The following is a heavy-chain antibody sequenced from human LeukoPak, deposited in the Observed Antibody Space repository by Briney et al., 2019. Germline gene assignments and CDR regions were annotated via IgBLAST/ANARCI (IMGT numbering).Heavy chain of an antibody. CDR3: ARARTSSNYYYGMDV. V-gene: IGHV3-33*01. CDR1: GFTFSSYG. D-gene: IGHD2-2*01. J-gene: IGHJ6*04. Sequence: TGGSLRPSCAASGFTFSSYGMHWVRQGPGKGLEWVAVTWNDGSIKYYADSVKGRFTISRDNSKNTLYLQMNGLRAEDTAVYYCARARTSSNYYYGMDVWGKGTTVTVSS. CDR2: TWNDGSIK.